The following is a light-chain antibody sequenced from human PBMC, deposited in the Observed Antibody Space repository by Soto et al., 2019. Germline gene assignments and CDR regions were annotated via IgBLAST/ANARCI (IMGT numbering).Light chain of an antibody. J-gene: IGLJ3*02. CDR3: GTWDNSLSAWV. CDR1: SSNIGNTY. Sequence: QSALTQPPSVSAAPGQKVTISCSGSSSNIGNTYVSWYQQLPGTAPKLLIYENNKRPSGTPDRFSGSKSGTSATLDITGLQTGDEADYYCGTWDNSLSAWVFGGGTKLTVL. CDR2: ENN. V-gene: IGLV1-51*02.